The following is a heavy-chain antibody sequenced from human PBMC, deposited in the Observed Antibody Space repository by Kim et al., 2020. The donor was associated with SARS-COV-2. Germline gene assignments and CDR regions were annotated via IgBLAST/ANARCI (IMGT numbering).Heavy chain of an antibody. Sequence: GGSLRLSCAASGFSFSSYSMNWVRQAAGKGLEWVSIISGGGGDTYYTDSVKGRFTISRDNSNNTLYLQMNILRAEDTALYYCAKKAHTNICLYYFDSWGQGTLVTVSS. CDR3: AKKAHTNICLYYFDS. CDR1: GFSFSSYS. D-gene: IGHD2-21*01. J-gene: IGHJ4*02. V-gene: IGHV3-23*01. CDR2: ISGGGGDT.